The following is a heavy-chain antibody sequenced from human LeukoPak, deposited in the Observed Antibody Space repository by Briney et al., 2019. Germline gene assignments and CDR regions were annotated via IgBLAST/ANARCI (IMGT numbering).Heavy chain of an antibody. V-gene: IGHV4-61*09. CDR2: IYRSGST. CDR3: ARYYLQWLARSTNWFDP. Sequence: SETLSLTCTVSGGSISSGSYYWSWIRQPAGKRLEWIGHIYRSGSTNYNPSLKSRVTISVDTSKNQFSLKLSSVTAADTAVYYCARYYLQWLARSTNWFDPWGQGTLVTVSS. D-gene: IGHD6-19*01. J-gene: IGHJ5*02. CDR1: GGSISSGSYY.